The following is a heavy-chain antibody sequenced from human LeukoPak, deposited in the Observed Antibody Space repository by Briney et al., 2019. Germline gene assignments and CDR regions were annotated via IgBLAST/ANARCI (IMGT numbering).Heavy chain of an antibody. D-gene: IGHD2-2*01. V-gene: IGHV1-69*05. CDR3: ARGYCSSTSCQYYFDY. J-gene: IGHJ4*02. Sequence: ASVTVSCKASGGTFSSYAISWVRQAPGQGLEWMGGIIPIFGTANYAQKFQGRVTITTDDSTSTAYMELSSLRSEDTAVYYCARGYCSSTSCQYYFDYWGQGTLVTVSS. CDR2: IIPIFGTA. CDR1: GGTFSSYA.